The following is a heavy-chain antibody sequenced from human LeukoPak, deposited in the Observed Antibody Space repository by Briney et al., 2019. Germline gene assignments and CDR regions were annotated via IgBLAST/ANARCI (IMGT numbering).Heavy chain of an antibody. CDR1: GGTFSSYA. Sequence: SVNVSCKASGGTFSSYAISWVRQAPGQGLEWMGGITPIFGTANYAQKFQGRVTITTDESTSTAYMELSSLRSEDTAVYYCASSHLGDIVVVPAAIQNYYYYYMDVWGKGTTVTVSS. CDR2: ITPIFGTA. J-gene: IGHJ6*03. V-gene: IGHV1-69*05. CDR3: ASSHLGDIVVVPAAIQNYYYYYMDV. D-gene: IGHD2-2*02.